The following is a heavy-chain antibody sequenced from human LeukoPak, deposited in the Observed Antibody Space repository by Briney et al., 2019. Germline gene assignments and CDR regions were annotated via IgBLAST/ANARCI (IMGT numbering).Heavy chain of an antibody. Sequence: PGGSLRLSCAASGFIFSRYGMHWVRQAPGKGLEWVANIKQDGSEKYYVDSVKGRFTISRDNAKNSLYLQMNSLRAEDTAVYYCAREVERRWYYYYYMDVWGKGTTVTVSS. CDR1: GFIFSRYG. CDR2: IKQDGSEK. CDR3: AREVERRWYYYYYMDV. V-gene: IGHV3-7*01. D-gene: IGHD1-1*01. J-gene: IGHJ6*03.